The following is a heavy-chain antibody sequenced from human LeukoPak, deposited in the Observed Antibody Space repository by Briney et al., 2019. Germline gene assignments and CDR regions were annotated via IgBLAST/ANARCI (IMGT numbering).Heavy chain of an antibody. J-gene: IGHJ4*02. CDR2: VSPPGGGT. V-gene: IGHV3-23*01. CDR1: GFTFSSYG. Sequence: GGSLRLSCAASGFTFSSYGMHWVRQAPGKGLEWLSGVSPPGGGTYYADSVKGRFTISRDDSKNTLSLQMNSLRVEDTAVYYCARDLAWGAFDYWGQGTLVTVSS. D-gene: IGHD7-27*01. CDR3: ARDLAWGAFDY.